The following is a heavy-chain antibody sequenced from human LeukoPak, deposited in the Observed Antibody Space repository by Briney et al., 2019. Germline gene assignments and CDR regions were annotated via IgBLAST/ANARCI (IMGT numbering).Heavy chain of an antibody. CDR1: GFTFSNYW. J-gene: IGHJ4*02. Sequence: PGGSLRLSCTASGFTFSNYWMSWVSQAPGKGLEWVAKIKQDGSEKYYVDSVKGRFTISRDNAKNSLYLQMNSLRAEDTAVYYCAREGGYRGYYFDYWGQGTLVTVSS. V-gene: IGHV3-7*03. CDR3: AREGGYRGYYFDY. CDR2: IKQDGSEK. D-gene: IGHD3-22*01.